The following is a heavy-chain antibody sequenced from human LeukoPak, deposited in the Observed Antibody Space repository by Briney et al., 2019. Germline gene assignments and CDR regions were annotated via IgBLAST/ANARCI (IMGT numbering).Heavy chain of an antibody. CDR1: GYTLTELS. J-gene: IGHJ6*02. D-gene: IGHD1-1*01. CDR2: FDPEDGET. Sequence: GASVKVSCKVSGYTLTELSMHWVRQAPGKGLEWMGGFDPEDGETIYAQKSQGRVTMTEDTSTDTAYMELSSLRSEDTAVYYCAARDNPRDYYGMDVWGQGTTVTVSS. CDR3: AARDNPRDYYGMDV. V-gene: IGHV1-24*01.